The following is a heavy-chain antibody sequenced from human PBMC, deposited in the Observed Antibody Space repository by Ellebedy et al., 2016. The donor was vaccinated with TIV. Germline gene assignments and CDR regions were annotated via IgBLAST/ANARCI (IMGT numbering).Heavy chain of an antibody. Sequence: GESLKISXAVSGFTFSNAWMSWVRQAPGKGLEWVGRIRKTIDGGLTEYAAPVKGRFTISRDDSQNTLYLQMNSLKTEDTAVYYGLGNDYGDYWGQGTLGTVAS. D-gene: IGHD3-10*01. CDR2: IRKTIDGGLT. J-gene: IGHJ4*02. CDR3: LGNDYGDY. V-gene: IGHV3-15*01. CDR1: GFTFSNAW.